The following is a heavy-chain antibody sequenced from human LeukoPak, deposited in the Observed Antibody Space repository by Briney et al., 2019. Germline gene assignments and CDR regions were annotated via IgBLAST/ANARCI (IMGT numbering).Heavy chain of an antibody. CDR3: ARQSQSSWNYFDY. D-gene: IGHD6-13*01. Sequence: SETLSLTCTVSGDSIRYSPYYWGWIRQPPGKGLEWIGSIYYSGSTYYIPSLKSRVTISVDTSRNQFSLRLTSVTATDSAVYYCARQSQSSWNYFDYWGQGTLVTVSS. CDR1: GDSIRYSPYY. J-gene: IGHJ4*02. CDR2: IYYSGST. V-gene: IGHV4-39*01.